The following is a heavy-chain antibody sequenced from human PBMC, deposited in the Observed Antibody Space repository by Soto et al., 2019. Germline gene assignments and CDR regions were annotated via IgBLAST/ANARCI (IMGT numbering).Heavy chain of an antibody. J-gene: IGHJ3*02. V-gene: IGHV3-7*04. CDR2: IRQDPDEI. CDR1: GFTLRNYW. CDR3: GTDQWGGAFDI. Sequence: GGSLRLSCVASGFTLRNYWMAWVGQTPGKGLQFVANIRQDPDEINYVDSVKGRFTISTDNAKNSLFLQITSLRDEDTAVYYCGTDQWGGAFDIGGQGTMVTVSS. D-gene: IGHD3-10*01.